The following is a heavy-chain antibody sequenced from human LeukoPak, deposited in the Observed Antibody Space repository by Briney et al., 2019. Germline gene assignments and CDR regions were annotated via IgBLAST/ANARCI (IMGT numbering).Heavy chain of an antibody. CDR1: GFTFDDYT. D-gene: IGHD3-22*01. CDR2: ISWDGGST. Sequence: PGGSLRLSCAASGFTFDDYTMHWVRHAPGKGLEWVSLISWDGGSTYYADSVKGRFTISRDNSKNSLYLQMNSLRTEDTALYYCAREYYYDTLDYWGQGTLVTVSS. V-gene: IGHV3-43*01. CDR3: AREYYYDTLDY. J-gene: IGHJ4*02.